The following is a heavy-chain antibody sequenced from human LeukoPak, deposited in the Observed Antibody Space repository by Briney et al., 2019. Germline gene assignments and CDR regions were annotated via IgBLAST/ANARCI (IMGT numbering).Heavy chain of an antibody. Sequence: SETLSLTCALSGASISGSDYYWGWIRQSPEKGLEWIGSIYSSGNTFYNPSLKSRVAMSVDTSKNLLSLELASVTASDTAVYYCARSPNLVVVIVPVPSYFDIWGQGTPVIVSS. CDR2: IYSSGNT. D-gene: IGHD3-16*02. CDR3: ARSPNLVVVIVPVPSYFDI. CDR1: GASISGSDYY. J-gene: IGHJ4*02. V-gene: IGHV4-39*02.